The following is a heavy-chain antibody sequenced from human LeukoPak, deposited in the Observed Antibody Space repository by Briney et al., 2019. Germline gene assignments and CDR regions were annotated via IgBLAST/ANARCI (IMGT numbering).Heavy chain of an antibody. V-gene: IGHV3-64*01. Sequence: GGSLRLSCATSGFTFNRHALHWVRQAPGKRLEYVSSINSNGGTTYYANSVKGRFTISRDNSKNTLYLQMGSLRADDMGVYYCARSQWLAQEGFDYWGQGTLVTVSS. J-gene: IGHJ4*02. CDR1: GFTFNRHA. CDR2: INSNGGTT. CDR3: ARSQWLAQEGFDY. D-gene: IGHD6-19*01.